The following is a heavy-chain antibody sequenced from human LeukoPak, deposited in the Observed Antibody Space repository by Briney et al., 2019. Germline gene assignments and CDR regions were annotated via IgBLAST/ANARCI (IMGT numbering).Heavy chain of an antibody. Sequence: SETLSLTCAVSGYSISSGYYWAWIRQPPGKGLEWIGSIYHSGSPYYNPSLKSRVTISVDTSKNQSSLKLSSVTAADAAVYYCARHVTADFWSGYRDYYYYYMDVWGKGTTVTVSS. CDR2: IYHSGSP. V-gene: IGHV4-38-2*01. CDR1: GYSISSGYY. J-gene: IGHJ6*03. CDR3: ARHVTADFWSGYRDYYYYYMDV. D-gene: IGHD3-3*01.